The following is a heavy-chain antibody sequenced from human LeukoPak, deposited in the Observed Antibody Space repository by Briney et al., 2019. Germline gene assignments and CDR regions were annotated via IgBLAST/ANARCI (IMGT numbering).Heavy chain of an antibody. CDR3: AREGGWYWYFDL. V-gene: IGHV3-64*01. CDR2: ISSNGGST. J-gene: IGHJ2*01. D-gene: IGHD6-19*01. Sequence: GGSLRLSCAASGFTFSSYAMHWVRQAPGKGLEYVSAISSNGGSTYYANSVKGRFTISRDNSKNTLYLQMGSLRAEDMAVYYCAREGGWYWYFDLWGRGTLVTVSS. CDR1: GFTFSSYA.